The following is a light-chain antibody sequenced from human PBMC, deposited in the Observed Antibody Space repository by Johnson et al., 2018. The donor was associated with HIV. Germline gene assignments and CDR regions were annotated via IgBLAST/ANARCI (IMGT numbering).Light chain of an antibody. V-gene: IGLV1-51*01. CDR1: NSNIGKNY. CDR2: DNN. J-gene: IGLJ1*01. Sequence: QSVLTQPPSVSAAPGQKVTISCSGSNSNIGKNYVCWYQQLPGTAPKLLIYDNNKRPSGIPDRFSGSKSGTSATLGLTGLQTGDEADYYCGTWDSSLSAEVFGTGTKVTVL. CDR3: GTWDSSLSAEV.